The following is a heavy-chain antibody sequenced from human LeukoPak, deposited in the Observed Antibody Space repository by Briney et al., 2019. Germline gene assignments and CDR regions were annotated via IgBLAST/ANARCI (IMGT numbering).Heavy chain of an antibody. V-gene: IGHV3-30*03. CDR3: TRGPVTTPRTYFFDY. CDR2: ISYDGSNK. Sequence: GSLRLSCAASGFTFSNFAMHWVRQAPGKGLEWVAVISYDGSNKYYADSVKGRFTISRDNSKNTLYLQMNTLRPDDTAVYYCTRGPVTTPRTYFFDYWGQGTLVTVSS. J-gene: IGHJ4*02. D-gene: IGHD4-17*01. CDR1: GFTFSNFA.